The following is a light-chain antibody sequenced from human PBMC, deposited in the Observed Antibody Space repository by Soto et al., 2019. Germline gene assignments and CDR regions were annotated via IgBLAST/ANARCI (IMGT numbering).Light chain of an antibody. Sequence: DIQLTQSPSFLSASVGDRVTITCRASQHFNSYLAWYQQKPGKAPKLLIYAASTLQSGVPPRFSGSGSGTEFTLTISSLQPEDFATYYCQQLNSYPYTFGQGTKLEIK. CDR3: QQLNSYPYT. J-gene: IGKJ2*01. CDR2: AAS. CDR1: QHFNSY. V-gene: IGKV1-9*01.